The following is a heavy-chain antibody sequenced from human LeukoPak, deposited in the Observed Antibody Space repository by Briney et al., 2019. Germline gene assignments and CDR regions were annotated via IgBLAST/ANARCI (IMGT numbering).Heavy chain of an antibody. CDR2: ISAYSGNT. Sequence: ASVKVSCKASGYTFSTNGVTWVRQAPGQGLEWMGWISAYSGNTNYAQKLQGRVTMTTDTSTSTAYMELRSLRSDDTAMYYCARYSGSYSGSFLDWGQGTLVTVSS. CDR1: GYTFSTNG. V-gene: IGHV1-18*01. D-gene: IGHD1-26*01. J-gene: IGHJ4*02. CDR3: ARYSGSYSGSFLD.